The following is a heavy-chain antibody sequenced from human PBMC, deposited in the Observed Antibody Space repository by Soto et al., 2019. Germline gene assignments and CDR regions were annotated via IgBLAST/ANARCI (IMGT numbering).Heavy chain of an antibody. CDR2: IYYSGST. J-gene: IGHJ4*02. CDR3: ARSHRWSYQGYYFDY. D-gene: IGHD1-26*01. Sequence: GPLSLTCTCSGGSISSYYWSWIRQPPGKGLEWIGYIYYSGSTNYNPSLKSRVTISVDTSKNQFSLKLSSVTAADTAVYYCARSHRWSYQGYYFDYWGQGTLVTVSS. CDR1: GGSISSYY. V-gene: IGHV4-59*01.